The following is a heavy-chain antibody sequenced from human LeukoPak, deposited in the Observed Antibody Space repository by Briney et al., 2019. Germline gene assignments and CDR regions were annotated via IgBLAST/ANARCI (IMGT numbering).Heavy chain of an antibody. CDR1: GGSVSSSFYY. Sequence: SETLSLTCTVSGGSVSSSFYYWNWIRQSPGKGLEWIGYITYTGSPHYNPSLQSRVTISVDTSKNQFSLRLSSMTAADTAVYYCAKQYCGGDCYTSDSWGQGTLVAVSS. CDR2: ITYTGSP. V-gene: IGHV4-61*01. CDR3: AKQYCGGDCYTSDS. D-gene: IGHD2-21*02. J-gene: IGHJ4*02.